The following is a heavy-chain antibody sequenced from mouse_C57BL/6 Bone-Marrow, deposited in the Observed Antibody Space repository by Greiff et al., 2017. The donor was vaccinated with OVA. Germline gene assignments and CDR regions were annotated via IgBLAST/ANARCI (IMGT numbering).Heavy chain of an antibody. CDR2: IYPRSGNT. D-gene: IGHD1-1*01. Sequence: VQLVESGAELARPGASVKLSCKASGYTFTSYGISWVKQRTGQGLEWIGEIYPRSGNTYYNEKFKGKATLTADKSSSTAYMELRSLTSEDSAVYFCASYGSSFHWYFDVWGTGTTVTVSS. CDR3: ASYGSSFHWYFDV. CDR1: GYTFTSYG. V-gene: IGHV1-81*01. J-gene: IGHJ1*03.